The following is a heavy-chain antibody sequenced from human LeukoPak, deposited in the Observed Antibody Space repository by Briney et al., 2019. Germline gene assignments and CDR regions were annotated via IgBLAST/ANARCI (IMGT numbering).Heavy chain of an antibody. Sequence: SETLSLTCTVSGDSITSRGHYWGWIRQPPGKGLEWIGSIYYSGSTYYSPSLKSRVTISLDTPRRQISLKLTSVTAADTAVYYCARIGNGPWLQLEWGQGTLVTVSS. V-gene: IGHV4-39*01. CDR3: ARIGNGPWLQLE. J-gene: IGHJ4*02. CDR2: IYYSGST. D-gene: IGHD5-12*01. CDR1: GDSITSRGHY.